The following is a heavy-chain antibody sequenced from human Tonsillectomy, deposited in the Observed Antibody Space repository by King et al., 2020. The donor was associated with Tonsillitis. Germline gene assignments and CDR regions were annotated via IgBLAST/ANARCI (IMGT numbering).Heavy chain of an antibody. CDR2: IWYDGSHK. Sequence: VQLVESGGGVVQPGRSLRLSCAASGFTFSSYGMHLVRQAPGQGLEWGADIWYDGSHKHYADSVKGRFTISRDNSKNSLYLQMNSLRAEDTAVYFCARVEYQLPLRVDYWGQGTLVTVSS. CDR1: GFTFSSYG. V-gene: IGHV3-33*01. D-gene: IGHD2-2*01. J-gene: IGHJ4*02. CDR3: ARVEYQLPLRVDY.